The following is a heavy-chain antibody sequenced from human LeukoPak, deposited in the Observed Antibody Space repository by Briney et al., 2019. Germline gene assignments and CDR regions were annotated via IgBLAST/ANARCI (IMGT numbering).Heavy chain of an antibody. D-gene: IGHD3-10*01. CDR1: GGSISSYY. J-gene: IGHJ4*02. CDR2: INHSGST. CDR3: ARQDVWFGELFIGY. Sequence: SETLSLTCTVSGGSISSYYWSWIRQPPGKGLEWIGEINHSGSTNYNPSLKSRVTISADTSKNQFSLKLSSVTAADTAVYYCARQDVWFGELFIGYWGQGTLVTVSS. V-gene: IGHV4-34*01.